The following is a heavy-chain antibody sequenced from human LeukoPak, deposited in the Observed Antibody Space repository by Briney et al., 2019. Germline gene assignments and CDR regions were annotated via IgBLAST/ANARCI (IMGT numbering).Heavy chain of an antibody. D-gene: IGHD3/OR15-3a*01. CDR3: ARDYRTGYYYYYMDV. J-gene: IGHJ6*03. CDR2: MYYRGST. CDR1: GGSISSSSHY. Sequence: SEALSLTCTVSGGSISSSSHYWGWIRQPPGKGLEWIGSMYYRGSTYHNPSLKSRVTISVDTSKNQFSLKLSSVTAADTAVYYCARDYRTGYYYYYMDVWGKGTTVTISS. V-gene: IGHV4-39*07.